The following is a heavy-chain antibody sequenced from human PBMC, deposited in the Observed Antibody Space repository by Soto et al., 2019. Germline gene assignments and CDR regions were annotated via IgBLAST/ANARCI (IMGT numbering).Heavy chain of an antibody. J-gene: IGHJ4*02. CDR3: ARVRSDYYGSGSYYNAPPDYFDY. CDR1: GGSISSSSNH. D-gene: IGHD3-10*01. CDR2: IYYSGST. Sequence: PSETLSLTCTVSGGSISSSSNHWGWIRQPPGKGLEWIGNIYYSGSTYYNPSLKSRVTISVDTSKNQFSLKLSSVTAADTAVYYCARVRSDYYGSGSYYNAPPDYFDYWGQGTLVTVSS. V-gene: IGHV4-39*07.